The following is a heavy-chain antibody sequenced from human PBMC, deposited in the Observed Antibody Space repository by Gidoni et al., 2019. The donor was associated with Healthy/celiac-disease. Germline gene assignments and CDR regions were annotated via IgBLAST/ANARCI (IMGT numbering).Heavy chain of an antibody. J-gene: IGHJ4*02. Sequence: QVQLVQSGAEVKKPGASVKVSCKASGYTFTSYAMHWVRQAPGQRLEWMGWINAGNGNTKYSQKFQGRVTITRDTSASTAYMELSSLRSEDTAVYYCARDRDITIFGVVSYYFDYWGQGTLVTVSS. CDR1: GYTFTSYA. CDR2: INAGNGNT. V-gene: IGHV1-3*01. CDR3: ARDRDITIFGVVSYYFDY. D-gene: IGHD3-3*01.